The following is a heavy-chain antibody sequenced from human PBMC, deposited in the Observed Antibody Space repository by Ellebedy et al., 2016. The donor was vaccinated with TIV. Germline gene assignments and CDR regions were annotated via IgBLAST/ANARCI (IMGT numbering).Heavy chain of an antibody. CDR2: VSYSGST. CDR3: AKLSAIATAGPNYYHSMDV. Sequence: SETLSLTCTVSGGSISSYYWSWVRQPPGKGLEWIGYVSYSGSTNYNPSLKSRVTISVDTSKNQFSLNLNSVTAADTAVYYCAKLSAIATAGPNYYHSMDVWGQGTTVTVSS. D-gene: IGHD6-13*01. V-gene: IGHV4-59*01. CDR1: GGSISSYY. J-gene: IGHJ6*02.